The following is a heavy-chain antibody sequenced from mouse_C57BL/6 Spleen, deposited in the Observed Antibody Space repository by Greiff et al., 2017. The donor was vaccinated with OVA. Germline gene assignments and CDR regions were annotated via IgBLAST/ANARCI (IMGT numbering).Heavy chain of an antibody. J-gene: IGHJ4*01. CDR2: IDPSDSET. CDR1: GYTFTSYW. CDR3: ARWGKDAMDD. Sequence: QVQLQQPGAELVRPGSSVKLSCKASGYTFTSYWMHWVKQRPIQGLEWIGNIDPSDSETHYNQKFKDKATLTVDKSSSTAYMQLSSLTSEDSAVYYCARWGKDAMDDWGQGTSVTVSS. V-gene: IGHV1-52*01.